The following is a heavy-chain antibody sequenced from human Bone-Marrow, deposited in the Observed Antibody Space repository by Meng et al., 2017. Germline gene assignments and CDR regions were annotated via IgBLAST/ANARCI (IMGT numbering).Heavy chain of an antibody. CDR2: IYYSGST. CDR1: GASISNADYY. V-gene: IGHV4-30-4*08. Sequence: QVQLQESGPGLVKPSQTLSLTCTVSGASISNADYYWSWIRQPPGKGLEWIGYIYYSGSTYYNPSLRSRVVISVDTSKNQFSLKLNAVTAADTAVYYCASSMTTVTAEIDYWGQGTLVTVSS. CDR3: ASSMTTVTAEIDY. J-gene: IGHJ4*02. D-gene: IGHD4-17*01.